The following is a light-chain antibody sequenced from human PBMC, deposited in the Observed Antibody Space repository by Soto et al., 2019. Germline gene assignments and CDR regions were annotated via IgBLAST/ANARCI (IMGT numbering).Light chain of an antibody. CDR1: QGIRND. CDR2: AAS. V-gene: IGKV1-6*01. J-gene: IGKJ1*01. CDR3: LQLYHFSCT. Sequence: AIQMTQSPSSPSASVGDRVTISCRASQGIRNDLAWYQQKPGRAPKLLLFAASNLHSGVPSRFSCSGSGTDFTRTISRLQPEDFATYDCLQLYHFSCTFGQGTKVESK.